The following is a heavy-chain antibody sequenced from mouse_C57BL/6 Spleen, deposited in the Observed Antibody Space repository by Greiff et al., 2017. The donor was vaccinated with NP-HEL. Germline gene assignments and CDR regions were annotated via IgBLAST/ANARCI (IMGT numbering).Heavy chain of an antibody. V-gene: IGHV5-12*01. Sequence: DVKLVESGGGLVQPGGSLKLSCAASGFTFSDYYMYWVRQTPEKRLEWVAYISNGGGSTYYPDTVQGRFTISRDNAKNTLYLQMSLLKSEDTAMYYLARQGNNYGYDRGDYYAMDYWGQGTSVTVSS. J-gene: IGHJ4*01. CDR3: ARQGNNYGYDRGDYYAMDY. CDR1: GFTFSDYY. CDR2: ISNGGGST. D-gene: IGHD2-2*01.